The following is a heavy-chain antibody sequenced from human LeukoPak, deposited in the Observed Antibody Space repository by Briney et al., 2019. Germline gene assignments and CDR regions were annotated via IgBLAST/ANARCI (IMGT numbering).Heavy chain of an antibody. D-gene: IGHD2-2*01. V-gene: IGHV4-39*07. CDR1: GGSISSSSYY. Sequence: KPSETLSLTCTVSGGSISSSSYYWGWIRQPPGKGLEWIGSIYYSGSTYYNPSLKSRVTISVDTSKNQFSLKLSSVTAADTAVYHCARHRGVVVPAARVDYWGQGTLVTVSS. CDR2: IYYSGST. J-gene: IGHJ4*02. CDR3: ARHRGVVVPAARVDY.